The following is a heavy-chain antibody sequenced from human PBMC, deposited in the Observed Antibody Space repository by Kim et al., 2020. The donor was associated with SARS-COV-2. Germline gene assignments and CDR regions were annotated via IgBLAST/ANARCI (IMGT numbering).Heavy chain of an antibody. CDR1: GGSISSSSNC. CDR3: ARRHRSSSLLCSIDP. D-gene: IGHD2-2*01. CDR2: FCYSGST. Sequence: SETLSLTCTVSGGSISSSSNCWDWIRQPPGKGLEWIGGFCYSGSTNYNPSLKSRVTISVASSKNQFSLRLSSVTAADTAVYYGARRHRSSSLLCSIDPWG. V-gene: IGHV4-39*01. J-gene: IGHJ5*02.